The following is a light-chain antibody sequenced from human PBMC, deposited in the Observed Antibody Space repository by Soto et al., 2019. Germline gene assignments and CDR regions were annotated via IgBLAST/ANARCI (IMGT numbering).Light chain of an antibody. CDR3: QQTYTSPEIT. Sequence: DIQMTLSPSSQSASVRDSITIXXRASQSISIYLNWYQLKPGKAPNLLXYGASYLKSGVPTRFSGSGSGTDFTLTISSLQPEDFAIYYCQQTYTSPEITFGQGTRLEIK. CDR2: GAS. CDR1: QSISIY. V-gene: IGKV1-39*01. J-gene: IGKJ5*01.